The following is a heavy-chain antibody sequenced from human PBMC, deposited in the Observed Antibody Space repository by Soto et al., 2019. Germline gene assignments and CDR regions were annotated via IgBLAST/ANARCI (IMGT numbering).Heavy chain of an antibody. CDR2: ISSSSSYI. Sequence: EAQLVESGGGLVKPGGSLRLSCAASGFTFSTYNMNWVRQAPGKGLEWGSSISSSSSYIYYADSVKGRFTISRDNAKNSLYLQMNSLRAEDTAVYYCARDYDFWSGRGGMDVWGQGTTVTVSS. CDR1: GFTFSTYN. D-gene: IGHD3-3*01. J-gene: IGHJ6*02. V-gene: IGHV3-21*01. CDR3: ARDYDFWSGRGGMDV.